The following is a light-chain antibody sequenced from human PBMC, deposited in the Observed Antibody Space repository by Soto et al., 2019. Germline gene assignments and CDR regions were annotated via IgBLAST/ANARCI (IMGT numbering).Light chain of an antibody. CDR1: VLAKKY. J-gene: IGLJ3*02. Sequence: SYELTQPYSVSVSPGQTARITFSGDVLAKKYARWFQQKPGQAPVLVIYKDSERPSGIPERFSGSSSGTTVTLTISGAQVEDEADYYCYSAADNNLGVFGGGTKLTVL. V-gene: IGLV3-27*01. CDR3: YSAADNNLGV. CDR2: KDS.